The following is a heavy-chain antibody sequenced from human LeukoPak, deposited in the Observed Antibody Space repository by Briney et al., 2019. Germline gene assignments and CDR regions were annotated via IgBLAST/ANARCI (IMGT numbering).Heavy chain of an antibody. CDR2: IHHSGST. J-gene: IGHJ3*02. CDR3: AREFDDGSGYAGPFDI. V-gene: IGHV4-38-2*02. D-gene: IGHD3-22*01. Sequence: SETLSLTCAVSGYSISSGHHWAWIRQPPGKGLEWIGSIHHSGSTYYSPSLMSPVTISLDTSNNQFSLRLSSVTAADTAVYYCAREFDDGSGYAGPFDIWGQGTMVTVSS. CDR1: GYSISSGHH.